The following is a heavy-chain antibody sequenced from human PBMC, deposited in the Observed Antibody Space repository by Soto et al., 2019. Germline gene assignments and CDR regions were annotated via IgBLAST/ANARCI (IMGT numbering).Heavy chain of an antibody. V-gene: IGHV3-23*01. CDR3: ARDHYYDSSGYYYSPD. CDR2: ISGSGGST. D-gene: IGHD3-22*01. J-gene: IGHJ4*02. Sequence: GGALRLSCAASGFTFSSYAMSWVRQAPGKGLEWVSAISGSGGSTYYADSVKGRFTISRDNSKNTLYLQMNSLRAEDTAVYYCARDHYYDSSGYYYSPDWGQGTLVTVSS. CDR1: GFTFSSYA.